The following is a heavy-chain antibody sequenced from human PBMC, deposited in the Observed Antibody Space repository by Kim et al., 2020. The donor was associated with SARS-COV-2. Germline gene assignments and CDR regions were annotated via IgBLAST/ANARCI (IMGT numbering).Heavy chain of an antibody. CDR1: GFTFSSYW. J-gene: IGHJ5*02. Sequence: GGSLRLSCAASGFTFSSYWMSWVRQAPGKGLEWVANIKQDGSEKYYVDSVKGRFTISRDNAKNSLYLQMNSLRAEDTAVYYCARDLFIRKPRSYGGPGWFDPWGQGTLVTVSS. CDR3: ARDLFIRKPRSYGGPGWFDP. V-gene: IGHV3-7*03. CDR2: IKQDGSEK. D-gene: IGHD3-10*01.